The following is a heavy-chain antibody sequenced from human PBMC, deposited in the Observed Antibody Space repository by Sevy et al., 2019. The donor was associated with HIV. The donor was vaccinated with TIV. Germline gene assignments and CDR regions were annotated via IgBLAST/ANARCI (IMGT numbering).Heavy chain of an antibody. CDR1: GFAFYDYS. D-gene: IGHD2-8*01. CDR3: AREGCTRPHDY. Sequence: RGCLRLSCAASGFAFYDYSMSWIRQAPGKGLEWVATLSFGCGKINYADSVKGRFTISRDNSKNSFYLQMDNLRVEDTALHYCAREGCTRPHDYWGQGTRVDVSS. V-gene: IGHV3-23*01. CDR2: LSFGCGKI. J-gene: IGHJ4*02.